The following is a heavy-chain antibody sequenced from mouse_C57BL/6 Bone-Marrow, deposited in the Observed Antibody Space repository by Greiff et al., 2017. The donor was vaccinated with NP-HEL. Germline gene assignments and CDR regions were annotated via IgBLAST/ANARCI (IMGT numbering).Heavy chain of an antibody. Sequence: EVKVVESGGDLVKPGGSLKLSCAASGFTFSSYGMSWVRQTPDKRLEWVATISSGGSYTYYPDSVKGRFTISRDNAKNTLYLQMSSLKSEDTAMYYCARDYYGSSSWGYWGQGTTLTVSS. CDR2: ISSGGSYT. CDR3: ARDYYGSSSWGY. CDR1: GFTFSSYG. D-gene: IGHD1-1*01. V-gene: IGHV5-6*01. J-gene: IGHJ2*01.